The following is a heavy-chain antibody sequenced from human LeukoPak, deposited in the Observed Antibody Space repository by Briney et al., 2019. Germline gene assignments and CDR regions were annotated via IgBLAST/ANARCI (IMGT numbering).Heavy chain of an antibody. CDR3: ARSRPQVTTWYFDI. D-gene: IGHD4-17*01. CDR1: GGSISSYY. CDR2: IYYSGST. V-gene: IGHV4-59*12. J-gene: IGHJ2*01. Sequence: SETLSLTCTVSGGSISSYYWSWIRQPPGKGLEWIGYIYYSGSTNYNPSLKNRVTTSIDTSKNQFSLKLSSVTAADTAIYYCARSRPQVTTWYFDIWGRGTLVTVSS.